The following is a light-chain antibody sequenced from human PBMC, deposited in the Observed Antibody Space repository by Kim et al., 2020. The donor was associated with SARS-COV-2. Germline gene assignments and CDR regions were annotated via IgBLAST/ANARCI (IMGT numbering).Light chain of an antibody. CDR3: QQRSKWPLT. CDR2: DAS. V-gene: IGKV3-11*01. CDR1: QSVSKS. J-gene: IGKJ4*01. Sequence: CLSPGERATLSCRASQSVSKSLGWYQQKTGQAPRLLIYDASNRATGIPARFSGSGSGTDFTLTISSLEPEDFAVYYCQQRSKWPLTFGGGTKLEI.